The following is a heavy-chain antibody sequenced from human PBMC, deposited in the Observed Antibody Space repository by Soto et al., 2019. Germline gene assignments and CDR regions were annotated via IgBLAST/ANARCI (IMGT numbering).Heavy chain of an antibody. CDR1: GGSISNYY. CDR3: ERYGSGSYYPTTFDY. Sequence: SETLSLTCIVSGGSISNYYWSWIRQPPGKGLEWIGYIYYSGSTNYNPSLQSRVTISVDTSKNQFSLKLSSVTAADTAVYFCERYGSGSYYPTTFDYWGQGALVTVSS. D-gene: IGHD3-10*01. V-gene: IGHV4-59*01. J-gene: IGHJ4*02. CDR2: IYYSGST.